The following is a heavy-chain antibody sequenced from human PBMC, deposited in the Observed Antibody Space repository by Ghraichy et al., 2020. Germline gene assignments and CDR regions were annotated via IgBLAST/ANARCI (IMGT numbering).Heavy chain of an antibody. Sequence: GGSLRLSCAASGFTFSNAWMSWVRQAPGKGLEWVGRIKSKTDGGTTDYAAPVKGRFTISRDDSKNTLYLQMNSLKTEDTAVYYCTIPTVTTNNYYYYGMDVWGQGTTVTVSS. J-gene: IGHJ6*02. CDR1: GFTFSNAW. D-gene: IGHD4-11*01. V-gene: IGHV3-15*01. CDR3: TIPTVTTNNYYYYGMDV. CDR2: IKSKTDGGTT.